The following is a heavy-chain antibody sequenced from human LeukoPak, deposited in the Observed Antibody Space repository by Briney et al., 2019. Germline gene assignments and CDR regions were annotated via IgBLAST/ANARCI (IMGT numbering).Heavy chain of an antibody. CDR1: GGPISSGGYY. CDR3: ARGAYASGSYNWFDP. D-gene: IGHD3-10*01. V-gene: IGHV4-31*03. CDR2: IYYSGST. Sequence: PSQTLSLTCTVSGGPISSGGYYWSWIRQHPGKGLEWIGYIYYSGSTYYNPSLKSRVSISVDTSKNQFSLKLSSVTAADTAVYYCARGAYASGSYNWFDPWGQGTLVTVSS. J-gene: IGHJ5*02.